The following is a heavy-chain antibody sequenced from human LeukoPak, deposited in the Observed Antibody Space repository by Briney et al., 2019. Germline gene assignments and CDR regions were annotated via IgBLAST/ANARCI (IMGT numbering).Heavy chain of an antibody. Sequence: GASVKVSCKASGYTFTSYYMHWVRQAPGQGLEWMGWINPNSGGTNYAQKFQGRVTMTRDTSISTAYMELSRLRSDDTAVYYCARVLELQENWFDPWGQGTLVTVSS. J-gene: IGHJ5*02. V-gene: IGHV1-2*02. CDR3: ARVLELQENWFDP. CDR1: GYTFTSYY. D-gene: IGHD1-7*01. CDR2: INPNSGGT.